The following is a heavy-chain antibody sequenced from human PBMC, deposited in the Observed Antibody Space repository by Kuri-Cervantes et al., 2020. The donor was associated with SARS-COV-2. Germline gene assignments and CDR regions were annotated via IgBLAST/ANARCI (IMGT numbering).Heavy chain of an antibody. CDR3: ARGPIAAAGRLSFDP. J-gene: IGHJ5*02. Sequence: GESLKISCAASGFTFSSYSMNWVRQAPGKGLEWVSYTSSSSSTIYYADSVKGRFTISRDKAKNSLYLQMNSLRAEDTAVYYCARGPIAAAGRLSFDPWGQGTLVTVSS. CDR2: TSSSSSTI. D-gene: IGHD6-13*01. CDR1: GFTFSSYS. V-gene: IGHV3-48*01.